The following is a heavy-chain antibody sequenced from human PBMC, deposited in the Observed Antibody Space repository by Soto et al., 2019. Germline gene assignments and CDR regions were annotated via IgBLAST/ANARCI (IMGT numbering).Heavy chain of an antibody. V-gene: IGHV3-74*01. CDR2: INSDGSST. J-gene: IGHJ4*02. D-gene: IGHD2-15*01. CDR1: GFTFSSYW. Sequence: GGSLRLSCAASGFTFSSYWMHWVRQAPGKGLVWVSRINSDGSSTSYADSVKGRFTISRDNAKNTLYLQMNSLRAEDTAVYYCARGYCSSTSCYRYCSGGSCYSSGDYWGQGTLVTVSS. CDR3: ARGYCSSTSCYRYCSGGSCYSSGDY.